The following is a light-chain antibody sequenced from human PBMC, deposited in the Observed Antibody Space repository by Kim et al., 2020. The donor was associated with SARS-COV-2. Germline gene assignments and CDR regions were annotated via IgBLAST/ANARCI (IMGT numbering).Light chain of an antibody. CDR3: CSYADNYASS. CDR1: ISDVGGSNF. V-gene: IGLV2-11*02. Sequence: QSALTQPRSVSGSPGQSVTISCTGSISDVGGSNFVSWYQLHPGRAPELMIYDVSRRPSGVPDRFFGSKSGNTASLTISRLQADDEADYYCCSYADNYASSFGGGTQLTVL. J-gene: IGLJ2*01. CDR2: DVS.